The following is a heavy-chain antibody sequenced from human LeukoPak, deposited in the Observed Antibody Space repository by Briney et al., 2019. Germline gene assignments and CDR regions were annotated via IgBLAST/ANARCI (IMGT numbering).Heavy chain of an antibody. D-gene: IGHD6-19*01. V-gene: IGHV3-53*01. CDR2: IYGDGST. CDR1: GLTVGSNY. J-gene: IGHJ4*02. CDR3: TRDPIPYLVVAGKSDDY. Sequence: GGSLRLSCAASGLTVGSNYMSWVRQAPGGGLEWVSSIYGDGSTHHADSVKGRLTISRDVSKNTLNLQMNSLRAEDTAVYYCTRDPIPYLVVAGKSDDYWGQGTLVTVSS.